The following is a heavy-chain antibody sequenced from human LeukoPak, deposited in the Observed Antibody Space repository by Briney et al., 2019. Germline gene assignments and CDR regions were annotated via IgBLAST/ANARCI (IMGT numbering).Heavy chain of an antibody. CDR2: VYYSGST. V-gene: IGHV4-39*07. Sequence: SETLSLTCTVSGGSISSSSYYWVWIRQPPGKGLEWVGSVYYSGSTYYNPSLKSRVTISLGTSKKQFSLKLSSVTAADTAVYYCARDVKAGSGIDYWGQGTLVTVSS. CDR1: GGSISSSSYY. J-gene: IGHJ4*02. CDR3: ARDVKAGSGIDY. D-gene: IGHD3-10*01.